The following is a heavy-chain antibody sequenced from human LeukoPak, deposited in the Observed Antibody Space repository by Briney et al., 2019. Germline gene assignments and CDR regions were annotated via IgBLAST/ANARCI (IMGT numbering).Heavy chain of an antibody. Sequence: GGSLRLSCAASGFSFSTQRMHWVRQAPGGGLVWVSYINIDERITGYADSVKGRFTISRDNAKSSLFLQMNRLRTEDTAVYYCATPRGFDYWGQGTLVTVSS. CDR1: GFSFSTQR. D-gene: IGHD5-24*01. CDR3: ATPRGFDY. J-gene: IGHJ4*02. CDR2: INIDERIT. V-gene: IGHV3-74*01.